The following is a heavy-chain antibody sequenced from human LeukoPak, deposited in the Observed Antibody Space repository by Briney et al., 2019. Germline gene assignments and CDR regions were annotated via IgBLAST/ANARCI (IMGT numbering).Heavy chain of an antibody. D-gene: IGHD1-20*01. CDR2: IYYSGST. J-gene: IGHJ4*02. V-gene: IGHV4-39*01. CDR3: ARHQDNWNDEAPFDY. CDR1: GGSISSSSYY. Sequence: SETLSLTCTVSGGSISSSSYYWGWIRQPPGKGLEWIGSIYYSGSTYYNPSLKSRVTISVDTSKNPFYLKLSSVTAADTAVYYCARHQDNWNDEAPFDYWGQGTLVTVSS.